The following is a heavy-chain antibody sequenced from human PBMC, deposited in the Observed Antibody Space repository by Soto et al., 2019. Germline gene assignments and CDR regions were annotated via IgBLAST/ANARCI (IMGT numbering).Heavy chain of an antibody. D-gene: IGHD2-2*02. CDR1: GYTFTSDG. CDR2: ISTYNGNT. J-gene: IGHJ4*02. CDR3: ARDIVVVPAATPSFVDF. V-gene: IGHV1-18*01. Sequence: GASVKVSCKTSGYTFTSDGISWVRQAPGQGLEWMGWISTYNGNTNYTQKLQGRVTMTTDTSTSTAYMELRSLRSDDTAVYYCARDIVVVPAATPSFVDFWGQGTLVTVSS.